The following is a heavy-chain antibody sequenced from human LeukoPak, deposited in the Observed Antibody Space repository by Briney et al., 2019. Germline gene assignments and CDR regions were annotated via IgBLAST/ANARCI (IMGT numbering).Heavy chain of an antibody. CDR1: GGSFSGYY. D-gene: IGHD4-17*01. V-gene: IGHV4-34*01. CDR3: ARGAAGGDSNGSRAFDI. Sequence: SETLSLTCAVYGGSFSGYYWSWIRQPPGKGLEWIGEINHSGSTNYNPSLKSRVTISVDTSKNQSSLKLSSVTAADTAVYYCARGAAGGDSNGSRAFDIWGQGTMVTVSS. CDR2: INHSGST. J-gene: IGHJ3*02.